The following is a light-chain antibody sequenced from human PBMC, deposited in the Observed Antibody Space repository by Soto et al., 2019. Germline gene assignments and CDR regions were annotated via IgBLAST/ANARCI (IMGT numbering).Light chain of an antibody. CDR3: QQYNSDSPWT. CDR1: QGISNW. V-gene: IGKV1-5*01. J-gene: IGKJ1*01. Sequence: DIHLTQSPSTLSTSIGDRVTITCRASQGISNWLAWYQQKPGKAPKLLIYDVSNLESGVPSRFGGSGSGTEFTLTISSLQPDDFATYYCQQYNSDSPWTFGQGTKVEMK. CDR2: DVS.